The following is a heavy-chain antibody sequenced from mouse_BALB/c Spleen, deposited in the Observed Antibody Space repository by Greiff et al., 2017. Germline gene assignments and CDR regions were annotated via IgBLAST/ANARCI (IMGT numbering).Heavy chain of an antibody. CDR2: INPSTGYT. V-gene: IGHV1-7*01. CDR1: GYTFTSYW. D-gene: IGHD1-1*02. CDR3: ELWSLAWFAY. J-gene: IGHJ3*01. Sequence: VQLVESGAELAKPGASVKMSCKASGYTFTSYWMHWVKQRPGQGLEWIGYINPSTGYTEYNQKFKDKATLTADKSSSTAYMQLSSLTSEDSAVYYCELWSLAWFAYWGQGTLVTVSA.